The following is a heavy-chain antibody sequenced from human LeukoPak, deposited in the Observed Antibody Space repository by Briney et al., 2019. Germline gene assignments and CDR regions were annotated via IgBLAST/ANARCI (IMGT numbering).Heavy chain of an antibody. CDR2: ISNNHSPT. CDR1: GFTFSDHY. Sequence: KPGGSLRLSCTASGFTFSDHYMSWIREAPGKGLGWVSYISNNHSPTYYADSVRGRFTISRDNAKNSLYLQMDSLSAEDTAVYYCARGAGRLADYWGQGTLVTVSS. CDR3: ARGAGRLADY. V-gene: IGHV3-11*01. J-gene: IGHJ4*02. D-gene: IGHD6-19*01.